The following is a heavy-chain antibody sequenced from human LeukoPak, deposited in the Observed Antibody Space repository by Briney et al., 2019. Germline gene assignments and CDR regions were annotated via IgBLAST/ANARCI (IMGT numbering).Heavy chain of an antibody. V-gene: IGHV1-18*01. J-gene: IGHJ4*02. CDR1: GYTFTSYG. D-gene: IGHD3-10*01. Sequence: ASVKVSCKTSGYTFTSYGISWVRQAPGQGLEWMGWISAYNGNTNYAQKLQGRVTMTTDTSTSTAYMELRSLRSDDTAVYYCARDGILGARTSNFDYWGQGTLVTVSS. CDR2: ISAYNGNT. CDR3: ARDGILGARTSNFDY.